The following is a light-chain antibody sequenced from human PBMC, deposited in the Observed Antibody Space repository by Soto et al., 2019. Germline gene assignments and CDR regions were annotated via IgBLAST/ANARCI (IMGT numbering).Light chain of an antibody. CDR1: QSLSSN. CDR3: QQFDTWPRT. J-gene: IGKJ1*01. V-gene: IGKV3-15*01. Sequence: EIGMTQSPATLSVSPGERATLSCRASQSLSSNLAWYQQKPGQAPRLLIYGASTRATGIPARFSGSGSGTEFTLTISSLQSEDFAVYYCQQFDTWPRTFGQGTKVDIK. CDR2: GAS.